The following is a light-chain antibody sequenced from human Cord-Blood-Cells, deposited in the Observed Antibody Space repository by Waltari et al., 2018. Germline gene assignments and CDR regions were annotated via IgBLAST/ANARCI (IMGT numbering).Light chain of an antibody. CDR2: TPS. Sequence: DIVMTQTPLSLPVTPGEPASISCRSSQSLLDSDDGNTYLDWYLQQPGQSPQLLIYTPSYRASGVPDRISGSGSGADFPLKISRVAAEDVGVYCCMQRIEFPYTFGQGTKLEIK. CDR3: MQRIEFPYT. CDR1: QSLLDSDDGNTY. J-gene: IGKJ2*01. V-gene: IGKV2-40*01.